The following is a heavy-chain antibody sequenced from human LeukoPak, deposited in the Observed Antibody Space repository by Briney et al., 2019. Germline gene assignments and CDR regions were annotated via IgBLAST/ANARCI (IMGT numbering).Heavy chain of an antibody. CDR3: VRIMGVLGVHFDF. V-gene: IGHV3-7*01. CDR1: GFTFNKYW. CDR2: MRQDGGEI. Sequence: GGSLRLSCVVSGFTFNKYWMSWVRQAPGKGLEWVATMRQDGGEIYYVDSVRGRFTISRDNAKNSLYLQMNSLRAEDTAMYYCVRIMGVLGVHFDFWGQGTLVTVSS. J-gene: IGHJ4*02. D-gene: IGHD2-8*01.